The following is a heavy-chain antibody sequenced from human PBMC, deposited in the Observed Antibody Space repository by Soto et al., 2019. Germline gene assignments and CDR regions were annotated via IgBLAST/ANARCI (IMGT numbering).Heavy chain of an antibody. Sequence: QVQLVQSGAEVKKPVSSVKVSCKASGGTFSSYAISWVRQAPGQGPEWMGGFIPIFGTANFAQKFQGRVTITADESTSTAYMELSSLRSEDTAVYYCAGGSGYYYYFDYWGQGTLVTVSS. D-gene: IGHD3-22*01. V-gene: IGHV1-69*12. CDR2: FIPIFGTA. CDR1: GGTFSSYA. CDR3: AGGSGYYYYFDY. J-gene: IGHJ4*02.